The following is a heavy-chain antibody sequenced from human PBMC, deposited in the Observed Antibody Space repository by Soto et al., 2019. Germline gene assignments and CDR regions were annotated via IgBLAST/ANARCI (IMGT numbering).Heavy chain of an antibody. J-gene: IGHJ4*02. Sequence: SVTVSCKASGGTFSSYAVSWVRQAPGQGLEWMGGIIPIFGTANYAQKFQGRVTITADESTSTAYMELSSLRSEDTAVYYCARTGATTEYYFAYWGQGTLVTVSS. D-gene: IGHD1-26*01. CDR2: IIPIFGTA. CDR3: ARTGATTEYYFAY. V-gene: IGHV1-69*13. CDR1: GGTFSSYA.